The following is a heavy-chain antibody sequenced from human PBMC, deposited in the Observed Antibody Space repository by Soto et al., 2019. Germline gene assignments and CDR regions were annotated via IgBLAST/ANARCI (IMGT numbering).Heavy chain of an antibody. CDR3: ARGSDSSWYGGDY. J-gene: IGHJ4*02. V-gene: IGHV3-33*01. Sequence: QVQLVESGRGVVQPGRSLRLSCAASGFTFSSYGMHWVRQAPGKGLEWVAVIWYDGSNKYYADSVKGRFTISRDNSKNTLYLQMNSLRAEDTAVYYWARGSDSSWYGGDYWGQGTLVTVSS. D-gene: IGHD6-13*01. CDR1: GFTFSSYG. CDR2: IWYDGSNK.